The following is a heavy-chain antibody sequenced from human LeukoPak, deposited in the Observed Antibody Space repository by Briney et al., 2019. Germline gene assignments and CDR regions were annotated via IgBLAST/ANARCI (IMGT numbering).Heavy chain of an antibody. D-gene: IGHD3-10*01. CDR2: IYHSGST. CDR3: ASIPAAIGFFGELYPFHY. CDR1: GYSISSGYY. Sequence: SETLSLTCTVSGYSISSGYYWGWIRQPPGKGLEWIGSIYHSGSTYYNPSLKSRVTISLDTSKNQFSLKLRSVTAADTAVYYCASIPAAIGFFGELYPFHYWGQGTLVTVSS. J-gene: IGHJ4*02. V-gene: IGHV4-38-2*02.